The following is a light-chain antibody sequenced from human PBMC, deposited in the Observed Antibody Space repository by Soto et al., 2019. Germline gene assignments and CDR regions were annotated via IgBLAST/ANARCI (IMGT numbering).Light chain of an antibody. V-gene: IGKV1-5*01. J-gene: IGKJ1*01. CDR3: QHYTAYPSK. Sequence: DIQMTQSPSTLSASVGDRVTITCRASQSISSWLAWYQQKPGKAPKLLMYDASSLDSGVPSRFSGSGSGTEFTLTISSLQPDDFAPYYCQHYTAYPSKFGQGTKVEIK. CDR2: DAS. CDR1: QSISSW.